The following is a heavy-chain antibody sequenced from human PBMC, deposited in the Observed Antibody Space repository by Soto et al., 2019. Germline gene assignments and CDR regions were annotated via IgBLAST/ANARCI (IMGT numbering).Heavy chain of an antibody. Sequence: QVQLVQSGAEVKKPGASVKVSCKASGYTFTSYGISWVRQAPGQGLVWLGWISAYNGNTNYAQKLQGRVTMTTDTSTSTADMGLRSLRSDDTAVYNWARDEVYTWNYGGSWCDPWGQGTLVTVSS. CDR3: ARDEVYTWNYGGSWCDP. D-gene: IGHD1-7*01. V-gene: IGHV1-18*01. J-gene: IGHJ5*02. CDR1: GYTFTSYG. CDR2: ISAYNGNT.